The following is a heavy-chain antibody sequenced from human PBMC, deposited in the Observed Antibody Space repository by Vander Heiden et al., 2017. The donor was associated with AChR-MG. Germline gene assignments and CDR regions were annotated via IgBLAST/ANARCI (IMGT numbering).Heavy chain of an antibody. CDR2: IIPVFGTA. Sequence: QVQLVQSGAAVKKPGSSVKVSCNATGDPFSSYAISWGRQAPGKGLEWMGGIIPVFGTANYAQKFQGRGTITADESTSTAYMELSSLRSEDTAVYFCARDPEEYSNNWPHAFDIWGQGTMVIVSS. V-gene: IGHV1-69*01. J-gene: IGHJ3*02. D-gene: IGHD6-13*01. CDR1: GDPFSSYA. CDR3: ARDPEEYSNNWPHAFDI.